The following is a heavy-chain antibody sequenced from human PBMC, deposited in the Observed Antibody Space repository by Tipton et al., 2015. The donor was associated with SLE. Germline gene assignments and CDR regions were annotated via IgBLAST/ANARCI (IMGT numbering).Heavy chain of an antibody. J-gene: IGHJ5*02. CDR1: GFTFSSYA. Sequence: SLRLSCAASGFTFSSYAMSWVRQAPGKGLEWVSAFSGSGGSTYYADSVKGRFTISRDNSKNTLYLQMNSLRAEDTAVYYCAKDRAAAGNWFDPWGQGTLVTVSS. D-gene: IGHD6-13*01. CDR2: FSGSGGST. V-gene: IGHV3-23*01. CDR3: AKDRAAAGNWFDP.